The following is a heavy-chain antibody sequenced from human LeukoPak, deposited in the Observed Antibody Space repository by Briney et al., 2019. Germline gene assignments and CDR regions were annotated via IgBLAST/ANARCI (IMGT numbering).Heavy chain of an antibody. CDR1: GFTVSSNY. V-gene: IGHV3-23*01. CDR2: ISGSGGST. J-gene: IGHJ4*02. D-gene: IGHD3-10*01. Sequence: GGSLRLSCAASGFTVSSNYMSWVRQAPGKGLEWVSAISGSGGSTYYADSVKGRFTISRDNSKNTLYLQMNSLRAEDTAVYYCAKDQVRDYYGSGSYYNVDYWGQGTLVTVSS. CDR3: AKDQVRDYYGSGSYYNVDY.